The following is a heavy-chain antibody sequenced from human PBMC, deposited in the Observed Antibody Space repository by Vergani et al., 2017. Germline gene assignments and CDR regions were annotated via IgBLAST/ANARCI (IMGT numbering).Heavy chain of an antibody. Sequence: QVQLVQSGAEVREPGASVKVSCKASGGTFSSYAISWVRQAPGQGLEWMGRIIPIFGTANYAQKFQGRVTITADESTSTAYMELSSLRSEDTAVYYCARTPRRGSGVYGMDVWGQGTTVTVSS. V-gene: IGHV1-69*13. CDR2: IIPIFGTA. CDR1: GGTFSSYA. D-gene: IGHD3-10*01. CDR3: ARTPRRGSGVYGMDV. J-gene: IGHJ6*02.